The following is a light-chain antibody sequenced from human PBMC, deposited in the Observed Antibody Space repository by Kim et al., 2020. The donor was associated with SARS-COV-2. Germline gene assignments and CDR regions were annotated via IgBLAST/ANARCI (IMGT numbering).Light chain of an antibody. CDR3: QQHNKWPLT. Sequence: VSLGERVTLSCRASESVKTYLAWYQQRPGQAPRLLIYGASTRATGIPARFSGSGSGTDFTVTISSLQAEDAAVYYCQQHNKWPLTFGGGTKVDIK. CDR2: GAS. V-gene: IGKV3-15*01. CDR1: ESVKTY. J-gene: IGKJ4*01.